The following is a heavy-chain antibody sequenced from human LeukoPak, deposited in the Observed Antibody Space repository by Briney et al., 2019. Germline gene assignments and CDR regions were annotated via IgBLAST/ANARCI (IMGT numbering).Heavy chain of an antibody. CDR1: GGSFSGYY. CDR3: ARGSGSYYY. V-gene: IGHV4-59*01. J-gene: IGHJ4*02. CDR2: IYYSGST. Sequence: SETLSLTCAVYGGSFSGYYWSWLRQPPGKGLEWIGYIYYSGSTNYNPSLKSRVTISVDTSKNQFSLKLSSVTAADTAVYYCARGSGSYYYWGQGTLVTVSS. D-gene: IGHD1-26*01.